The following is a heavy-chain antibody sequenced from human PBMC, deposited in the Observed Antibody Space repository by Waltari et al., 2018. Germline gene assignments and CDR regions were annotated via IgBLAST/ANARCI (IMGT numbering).Heavy chain of an antibody. CDR1: GGSISSHY. D-gene: IGHD3-10*01. CDR3: ARARFSSGIPSY. Sequence: QVQLQESGPGLVKPSETLSLTCTVSGGSISSHYWSWIRQPPGKGLEWIGYIYYSGSTNYNPSLKSRVTISVDTSKNQFSLKLSSVTAADTAVYYCARARFSSGIPSYWGQGTLVTVSS. CDR2: IYYSGST. V-gene: IGHV4-59*11. J-gene: IGHJ4*02.